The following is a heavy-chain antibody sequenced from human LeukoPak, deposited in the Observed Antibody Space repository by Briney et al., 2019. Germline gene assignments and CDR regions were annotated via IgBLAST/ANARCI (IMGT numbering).Heavy chain of an antibody. CDR1: GFTFSSYT. CDR2: IPYHGSNK. V-gene: IGHV3-30*04. D-gene: IGHD5-12*01. Sequence: GRSLRLSCAASGFTFSSYTMHWVRQAPGKGLEWVAVIPYHGSNKYYADSVKGRFTISRDNSKNTLYLQMNSLRPEDTAVYYCARDSASIMVATPWDFDYWGQGSLVTVSS. J-gene: IGHJ4*02. CDR3: ARDSASIMVATPWDFDY.